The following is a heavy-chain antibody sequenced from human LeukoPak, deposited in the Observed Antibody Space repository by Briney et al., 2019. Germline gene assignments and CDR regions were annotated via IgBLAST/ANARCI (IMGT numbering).Heavy chain of an antibody. V-gene: IGHV3-30*02. CDR3: AKSFSSTTWGPVGC. Sequence: GGSLRLSCAASGFTFSSYGMQWVRQAPGKGLEWVAFIRYDGSNKYYVDSVKGRFTISRDNSKNTLYLQMNSLRAEDTAIYYCAKSFSSTTWGPVGCWGQGILLTVSS. J-gene: IGHJ4*02. D-gene: IGHD2-2*01. CDR1: GFTFSSYG. CDR2: IRYDGSNK.